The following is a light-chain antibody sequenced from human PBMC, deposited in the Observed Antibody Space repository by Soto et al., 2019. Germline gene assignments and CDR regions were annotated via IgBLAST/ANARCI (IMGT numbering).Light chain of an antibody. CDR2: GAS. V-gene: IGKV3D-15*01. CDR1: QSVSSN. J-gene: IGKJ1*01. Sequence: IGMTQSPATLSVSPGERATFSCRASQSVSSNLAWYQQKPGQAPRLLIDGASSRATGVPDRFSGSGSGTDFTLTISSLQSEDFAVYYCQQYNKWPWTFGQGTKVDIK. CDR3: QQYNKWPWT.